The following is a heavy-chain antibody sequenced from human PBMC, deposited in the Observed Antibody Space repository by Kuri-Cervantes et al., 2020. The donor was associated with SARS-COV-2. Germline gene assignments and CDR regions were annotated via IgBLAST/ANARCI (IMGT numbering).Heavy chain of an antibody. D-gene: IGHD2-15*01. CDR3: ARDGVADYYYYYMDV. Sequence: GGSLRLSCAASGFTFSSYGMHWVRQAPGKGLEWVADIWYDGSNKYYADSVKGRFTISRDNSKNTLYLQMNSLRAEDTAVYYCARDGVADYYYYYMDVWGRGTTVTVSS. CDR2: IWYDGSNK. J-gene: IGHJ6*03. CDR1: GFTFSSYG. V-gene: IGHV3-33*01.